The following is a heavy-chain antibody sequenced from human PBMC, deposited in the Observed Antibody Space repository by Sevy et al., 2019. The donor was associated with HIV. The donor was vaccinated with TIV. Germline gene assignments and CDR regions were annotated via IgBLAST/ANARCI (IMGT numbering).Heavy chain of an antibody. D-gene: IGHD2-21*02. V-gene: IGHV1-69*13. CDR1: GGTFSSYA. CDR2: IIPIFGTA. CDR3: ARDKIVVVTAIPPPTYYYYGMDV. Sequence: ASVKVSCKASGGTFSSYAISWVRQAPGQGLEWMGGIIPIFGTANYAQKFQGRVTITADESTSTAYMELSSLRSEDTAVYYCARDKIVVVTAIPPPTYYYYGMDVWGQGTTVTVSS. J-gene: IGHJ6*02.